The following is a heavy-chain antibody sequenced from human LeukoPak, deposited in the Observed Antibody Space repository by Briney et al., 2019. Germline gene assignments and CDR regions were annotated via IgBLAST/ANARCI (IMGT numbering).Heavy chain of an antibody. CDR1: GYMFTNHW. D-gene: IGHD1-26*01. J-gene: IGHJ4*02. CDR2: IQPGDSET. Sequence: GESLKISCQGFGYMFTNHWIGWVRQTPGKGLEWMGIIQPGDSETRYNPSFQGQATISADKSINTAYLQWRSMKASDSAMYYCARRGDIRIVGASDYWGQGTLVTVSS. V-gene: IGHV5-51*01. CDR3: ARRGDIRIVGASDY.